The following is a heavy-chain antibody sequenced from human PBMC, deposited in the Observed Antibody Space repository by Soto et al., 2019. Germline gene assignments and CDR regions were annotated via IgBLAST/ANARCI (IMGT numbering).Heavy chain of an antibody. Sequence: EVQLVESGGGLVQPGGSLRLSCAASGLTFSDRYMDRVRQAPGKGLEWVGRIRKKTNSYTTEYAASVKGRFIISRDDSTNSLYLQMSSLKTEDTAVYYCTTVTMVDYYFDYWGQGTLVTVSS. V-gene: IGHV3-72*01. J-gene: IGHJ4*02. CDR2: IRKKTNSYTT. CDR1: GLTFSDRY. CDR3: TTVTMVDYYFDY. D-gene: IGHD4-17*01.